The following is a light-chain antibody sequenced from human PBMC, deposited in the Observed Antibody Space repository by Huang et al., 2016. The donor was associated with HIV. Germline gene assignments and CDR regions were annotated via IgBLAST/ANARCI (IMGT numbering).Light chain of an antibody. CDR1: QSVSSN. Sequence: EIVMTQSPATLSVSPGERATLSCRASQSVSSNLAWYQQKPGQAPRLLMYGASTRSTGIPARFSGSGSETEFTLTISSLQSEDFAVYYCQQYNNWPPITFGQGTRLEIK. V-gene: IGKV3-15*01. CDR3: QQYNNWPPIT. CDR2: GAS. J-gene: IGKJ5*01.